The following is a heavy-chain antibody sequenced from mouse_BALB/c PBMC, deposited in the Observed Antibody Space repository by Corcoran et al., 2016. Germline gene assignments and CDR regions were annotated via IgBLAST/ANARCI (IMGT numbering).Heavy chain of an antibody. V-gene: IGHV9-3-1*01. J-gene: IGHJ4*01. D-gene: IGHD1-1*01. CDR1: GYTFTNYG. CDR2: INTYTGEP. CDR3: AITTVIGDDYIMDY. Sequence: QIQLVQSGPELKKPGETVKISCKASGYTFTNYGMNWVNKAPGKGLKWMGWINTYTGEPTYADDFKGRFAFSLETSASTAYLQINNHKNEDTATYFCAITTVIGDDYIMDYWGQGTSVTVSS.